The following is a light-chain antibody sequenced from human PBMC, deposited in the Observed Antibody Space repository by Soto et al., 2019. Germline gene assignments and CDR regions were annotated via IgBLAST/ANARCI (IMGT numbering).Light chain of an antibody. J-gene: IGKJ4*01. CDR2: DAS. V-gene: IGKV3-11*01. CDR3: QQRSNWPLT. Sequence: EIVLTQSPATLSLSPGERATLSCRASQNVSSYLAWYQQKPGQAPRLLIYDASNRATGIPARFSGSGSGTDFTLTISNLEPEDFAVYYCQQRSNWPLTFGGGTKVEIK. CDR1: QNVSSY.